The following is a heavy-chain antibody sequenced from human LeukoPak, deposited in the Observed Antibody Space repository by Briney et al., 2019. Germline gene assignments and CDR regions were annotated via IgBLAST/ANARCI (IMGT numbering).Heavy chain of an antibody. CDR2: IYYSGST. J-gene: IGHJ6*03. CDR3: ARVDIVVVPAAIMGYYYYMDV. V-gene: IGHV4-30-4*08. D-gene: IGHD2-2*01. Sequence: PSQTLSLTCTVSGGSISSGDYYWGWIRQPPGKGLEWIGYIYYSGSTYYNPSLKSRVTISVDTSKNQFSLKLSSVTAADTAVYYCARVDIVVVPAAIMGYYYYMDVWGKGTTVTISS. CDR1: GGSISSGDYY.